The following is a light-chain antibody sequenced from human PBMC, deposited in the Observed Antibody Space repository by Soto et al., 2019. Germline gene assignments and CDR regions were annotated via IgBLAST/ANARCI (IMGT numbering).Light chain of an antibody. V-gene: IGKV1-9*01. CDR1: QGISSY. Sequence: IQLTQSPASLSASVGDRVTITCRASQGISSYLAWYQQKPGKAPKLLIYAASTLQSGVPSRFSGSGSATDFTLTISSLQPEDFATYYCQQLKSYPGITFGPGTKVDIK. J-gene: IGKJ3*01. CDR3: QQLKSYPGIT. CDR2: AAS.